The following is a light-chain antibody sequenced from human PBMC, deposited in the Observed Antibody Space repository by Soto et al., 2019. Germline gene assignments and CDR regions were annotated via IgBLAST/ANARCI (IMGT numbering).Light chain of an antibody. J-gene: IGKJ2*01. V-gene: IGKV3-20*01. CDR3: QQYGTSPYT. Sequence: EIVLTQSPGTLSLSPGERVTLSCGASQSLSSNSLAWYQQKPGQAPRLPIYGPSSRSTGIPDRLSGSGSGTDFTFTISRLEPTDFAVYFCQQYGTSPYTFGQGTKLQIK. CDR2: GPS. CDR1: QSLSSNS.